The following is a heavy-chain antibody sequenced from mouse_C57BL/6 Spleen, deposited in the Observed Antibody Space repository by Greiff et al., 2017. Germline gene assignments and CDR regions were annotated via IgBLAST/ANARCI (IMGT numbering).Heavy chain of an antibody. Sequence: EVKLQESGPGLVKPSQSLSLTCSVTGYSITSGYYWNWIRQFPGNKLEWMGYISYDGSNNYNPSLKNRISITRDTSKNQFFLKLNSVTTEDTATYYCAREMETGTRFAYWGQGTLVTVSA. CDR3: AREMETGTRFAY. CDR2: ISYDGSN. J-gene: IGHJ3*01. V-gene: IGHV3-6*01. D-gene: IGHD4-1*01. CDR1: GYSITSGYY.